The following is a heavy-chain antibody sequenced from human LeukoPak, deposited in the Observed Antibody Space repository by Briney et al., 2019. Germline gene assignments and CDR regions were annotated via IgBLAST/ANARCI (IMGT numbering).Heavy chain of an antibody. CDR2: IKQDGSEK. CDR1: GFTFSSYW. J-gene: IGHJ4*02. Sequence: GGSLRLSCAASGFTFSSYWMSWVRQAPGKGLEWVANIKQDGSEKYYVDSVKGRLTISRDNAKNSLYLQMNSLRAEDTAVYYCARDHSIAVAGDYFDYWGQGTLVTVSS. CDR3: ARDHSIAVAGDYFDY. D-gene: IGHD6-19*01. V-gene: IGHV3-7*01.